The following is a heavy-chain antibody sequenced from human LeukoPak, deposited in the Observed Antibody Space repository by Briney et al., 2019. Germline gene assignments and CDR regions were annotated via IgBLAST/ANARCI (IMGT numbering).Heavy chain of an antibody. J-gene: IGHJ6*03. CDR2: IYSGGST. CDR3: ARSSSNGDYYYYMDV. Sequence: GGSLRLSCAASGLTFSSYAMHWVRQAPGKGLEWVSVIYSGGSTYYADSVKGRFTISRDNSKNTLYLQMNSLRAEDTAVYYCARSSSNGDYYYYMDVWGKGTTVTISS. V-gene: IGHV3-53*01. CDR1: GLTFSSYA. D-gene: IGHD4-17*01.